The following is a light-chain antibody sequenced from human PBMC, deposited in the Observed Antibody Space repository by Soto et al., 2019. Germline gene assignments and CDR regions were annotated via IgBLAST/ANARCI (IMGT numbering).Light chain of an antibody. J-gene: IGLJ2*01. V-gene: IGLV1-47*01. CDR3: AAWDDSLSGPV. CDR1: SSNIGSYY. CDR2: RNN. Sequence: QSVLTQPPSASGTPGQRVTISCSGSSSNIGSYYVYWYQQLPGTAPKVLIYRNNQRPSGVPDRFSGSKSGTSASLAISGLRSEDEAGYFCAAWDDSLSGPVFGGGTKLTVL.